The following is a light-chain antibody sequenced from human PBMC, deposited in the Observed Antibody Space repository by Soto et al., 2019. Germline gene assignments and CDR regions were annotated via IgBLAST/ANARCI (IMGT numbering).Light chain of an antibody. CDR1: SSNIGTNY. V-gene: IGLV1-47*01. J-gene: IGLJ2*01. CDR3: AAWDDSLSVVV. CDR2: RNN. Sequence: QSVLTQPPSASGTPGQRVSISCSGSSSNIGTNYVYWYQQLPGTVSKLLIYRNNQRPSGVPDRFSGSKSGTSASLAVSGLRSEDEADYYCAAWDDSLSVVVFGRGTKLTVL.